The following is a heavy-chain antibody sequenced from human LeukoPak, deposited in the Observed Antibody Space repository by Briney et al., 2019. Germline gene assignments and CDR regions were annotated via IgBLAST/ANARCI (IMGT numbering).Heavy chain of an antibody. J-gene: IGHJ4*02. Sequence: PGGSLRLSCVVSGFNFNTYWMSWVRQAPGKGLEWVANIYQDGSDKYYVDSMKGRFTISRDNAKNSLYLQVNSLRVEDTAMYYCAREGIYSNFDYWGQGTLVTVSS. CDR2: IYQDGSDK. CDR3: AREGIYSNFDY. V-gene: IGHV3-7*01. CDR1: GFNFNTYW. D-gene: IGHD5-18*01.